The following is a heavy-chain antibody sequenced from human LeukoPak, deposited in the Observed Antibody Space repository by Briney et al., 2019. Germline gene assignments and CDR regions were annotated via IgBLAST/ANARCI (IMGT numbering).Heavy chain of an antibody. CDR1: GFTLSSYG. CDR2: IWYDGSNK. D-gene: IGHD1-26*01. V-gene: IGHV3-33*01. CDR3: ARDIGRDYYYGMDV. J-gene: IGHJ6*02. Sequence: GRSLRLSCAASGFTLSSYGMHWVRQAPGKGLEWVAVIWYDGSNKYYADSVKGRFTISRDNPKNTLYLQMNSLRAEDTAVYNCARDIGRDYYYGMDVWGQGTTVTVSS.